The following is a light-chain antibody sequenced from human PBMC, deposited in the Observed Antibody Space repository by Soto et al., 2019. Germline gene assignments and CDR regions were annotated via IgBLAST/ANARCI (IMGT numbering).Light chain of an antibody. J-gene: IGLJ2*01. CDR3: AAWDDSLKGVV. V-gene: IGLV1-44*01. Sequence: QPVLTQPPSASRTPGQRVTISCSGSSSNIGSNTINWYQQLPGTAPKLLIYSNNQRPSGVPDRFSGSKSGTSASLAISGLQSEDEADYYCAAWDDSLKGVVFGGGTKVTV. CDR1: SSNIGSNT. CDR2: SNN.